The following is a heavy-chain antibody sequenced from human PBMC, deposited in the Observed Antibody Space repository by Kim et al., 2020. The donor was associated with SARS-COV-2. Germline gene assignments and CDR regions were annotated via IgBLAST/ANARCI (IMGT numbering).Heavy chain of an antibody. D-gene: IGHD3-16*01. V-gene: IGHV3-33*01. J-gene: IGHJ4*02. CDR2: IWYDGSNK. CDR1: GFTFSSYG. Sequence: GGSLRLSCAASGFTFSSYGMHWVRQAPGKGLEWVAVIWYDGSNKYYADSVKGRFTISRDNSKNTLYLQMNSLRAEDTAVYYCARESYDYVWGQPSYFDYWGQGTLVTVSS. CDR3: ARESYDYVWGQPSYFDY.